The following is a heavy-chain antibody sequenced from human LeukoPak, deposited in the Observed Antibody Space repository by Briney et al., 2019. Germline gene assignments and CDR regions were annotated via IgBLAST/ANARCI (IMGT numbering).Heavy chain of an antibody. CDR2: IYHSGST. CDR3: ARVRIAAAGYDAFDI. V-gene: IGHV4-38-2*02. J-gene: IGHJ3*02. CDR1: GYSISSGYY. Sequence: SETLSLTCTASGYSISSGYYWGWIRQPPGKGLEWIGSIYHSGSTYYNPSLKSRVTISVDTSKNQFSLKLSSVTAADTAVYYCARVRIAAAGYDAFDIWGQGTMVTVSS. D-gene: IGHD6-13*01.